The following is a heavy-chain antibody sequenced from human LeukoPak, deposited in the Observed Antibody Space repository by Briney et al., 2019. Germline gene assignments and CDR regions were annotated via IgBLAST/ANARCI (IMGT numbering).Heavy chain of an antibody. CDR3: AKDMIGYSGSYYDY. CDR1: GFTFDDYA. D-gene: IGHD1-26*01. V-gene: IGHV3-9*01. Sequence: GGSLRLSCAASGFTFDDYAMHWVRQAPGKGLEWVSGISWNSGSIGYADSVKGRFTISRDNAKNSLYLQMNSLRAEDTALYYCAKDMIGYSGSYYDYWGQGTLVTVSS. J-gene: IGHJ4*02. CDR2: ISWNSGSI.